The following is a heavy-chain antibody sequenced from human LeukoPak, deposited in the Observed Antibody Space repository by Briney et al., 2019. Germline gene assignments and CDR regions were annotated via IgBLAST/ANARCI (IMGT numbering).Heavy chain of an antibody. CDR1: GGTFNSYA. CDR2: IIPILGTA. V-gene: IGHV1-69*05. Sequence: GASVKVSCKAAGGTFNSYAVSWVRQAPGQGLEWMGGIIPILGTAKYAQKFQGRVTITTDESTNTAYMELRSLKSEDTAMYYCKGRNMIFGVVPIRDAMDVWGKGTTVTVSS. J-gene: IGHJ6*03. D-gene: IGHD3/OR15-3a*01. CDR3: KGRNMIFGVVPIRDAMDV.